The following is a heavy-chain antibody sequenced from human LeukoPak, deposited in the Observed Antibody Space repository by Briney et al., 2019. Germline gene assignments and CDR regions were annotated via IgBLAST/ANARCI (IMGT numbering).Heavy chain of an antibody. V-gene: IGHV3-23*01. CDR3: ARAGYYCSSTNCAGG. Sequence: PGGSLRLSCAASGFTFSSYAMSWVRQAPGKGLEWVSAISGSGSPTYYVDSVKGRFTISRDNSKNTLYLQMDGLRVEDTAVYYCARAGYYCSSTNCAGGWGQGTLVTVSS. J-gene: IGHJ4*02. D-gene: IGHD2-2*01. CDR1: GFTFSSYA. CDR2: ISGSGSPT.